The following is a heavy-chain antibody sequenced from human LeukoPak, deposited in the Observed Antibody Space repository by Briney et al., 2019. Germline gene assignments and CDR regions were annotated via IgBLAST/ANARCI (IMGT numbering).Heavy chain of an antibody. D-gene: IGHD3-3*01. CDR1: GGSFSGYY. CDR3: ARGGRLSHGMDV. V-gene: IGHV4-31*11. CDR2: IYYSGST. J-gene: IGHJ6*02. Sequence: PSETLSLTCAVYGGSFSGYYWSWIRQYPGKGLEWIGYIYYSGSTYYNPSLKSRVTISVDTSKNQFSLKLSFVTAADTAVYYCARGGRLSHGMDVWGQGTTVTVSS.